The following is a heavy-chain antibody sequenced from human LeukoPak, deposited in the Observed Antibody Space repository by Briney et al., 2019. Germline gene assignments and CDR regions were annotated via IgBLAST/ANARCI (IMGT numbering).Heavy chain of an antibody. CDR3: ARVGPVVPAAIWFDP. V-gene: IGHV4-34*01. D-gene: IGHD2-2*01. CDR2: INHSGST. Sequence: SETLSLTCVVSGASISSYYWSWIRQPPGKGLEWVGEINHSGSTNYNPSLKSRVTISVDTSKNQFSLKLSSVTAADTAVYYCARVGPVVPAAIWFDPWGQGTLVTVSS. J-gene: IGHJ5*02. CDR1: GASISSYY.